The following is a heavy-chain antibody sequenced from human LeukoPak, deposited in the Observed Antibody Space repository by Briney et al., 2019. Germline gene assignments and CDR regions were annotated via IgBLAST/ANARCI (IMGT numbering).Heavy chain of an antibody. D-gene: IGHD6-19*01. Sequence: GGSLRLSCAVYGFNFRDHWMDWVRQAPGKGLQWVGHIKNDGSETYYLDSLKGRFSISRDNTNNALYLQMNSLRVEDTAVYYCVKNDGWFHLAQWGQGTLVTVSS. CDR3: VKNDGWFHLAQ. J-gene: IGHJ4*02. CDR2: IKNDGSET. CDR1: GFNFRDHW. V-gene: IGHV3-7*03.